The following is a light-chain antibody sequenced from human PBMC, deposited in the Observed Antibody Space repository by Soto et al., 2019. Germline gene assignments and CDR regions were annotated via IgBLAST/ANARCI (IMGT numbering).Light chain of an antibody. J-gene: IGLJ1*01. CDR2: VVS. V-gene: IGLV2-11*02. CDR1: NVHVGAYDF. CDR3: SSFTTSHTYV. Sequence: SALTQPHSVSGSPGQSVTISCTATNVHVGAYDFVSWYQQYPGKAPKLLIYVVSGRPSGVPHRFSGSKSGNAASLTISGLQAEDEADYYCSSFTTSHTYVFGTGTKVTVL.